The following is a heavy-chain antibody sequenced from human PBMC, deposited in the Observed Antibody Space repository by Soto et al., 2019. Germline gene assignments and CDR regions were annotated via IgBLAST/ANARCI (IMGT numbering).Heavy chain of an antibody. CDR2: IYHSGST. V-gene: IGHV4-4*02. Sequence: QVQLQESGPGLVKPSGTLSLTCAVSGGSISSSNWWSWVRQPPGKGLEWIGEIYHSGSTNYNPSLKSRVTISVDKSKNQFSLKLSSVTATDTAVYYCARVGYYGSGPHRVDYWGQGTLVTVSS. D-gene: IGHD3-10*01. CDR1: GGSISSSNW. J-gene: IGHJ4*02. CDR3: ARVGYYGSGPHRVDY.